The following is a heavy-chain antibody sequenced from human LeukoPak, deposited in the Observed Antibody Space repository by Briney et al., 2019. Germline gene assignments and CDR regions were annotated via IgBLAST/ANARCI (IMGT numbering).Heavy chain of an antibody. D-gene: IGHD2-2*01. CDR3: AKDLRCSSASCRPDY. J-gene: IGHJ4*02. V-gene: IGHV3-23*01. Sequence: GGSLRLSCAASGFTFSTYAMSWVRQAPGKGLEWVSGISGSGGSTYYADSVKGRFTISRDNSKNTLYLQMNSLRAEDTAVYYCAKDLRCSSASCRPDYWGQGTLVTVSS. CDR1: GFTFSTYA. CDR2: ISGSGGST.